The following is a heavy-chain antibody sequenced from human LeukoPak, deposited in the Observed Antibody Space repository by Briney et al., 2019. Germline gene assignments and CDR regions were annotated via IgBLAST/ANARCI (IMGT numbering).Heavy chain of an antibody. D-gene: IGHD4-23*01. J-gene: IGHJ5*02. Sequence: SETLSLTCTVSGGSISSYYWSWIRQPPGKGLEWIRNIYYSETTNYKHSLNSRVTIYVDTSKSQFSLQLSSVTAADTAVYYCARGFYGGNSAGYNWFDPWGQGSLVSVCS. V-gene: IGHV4-59*01. CDR3: ARGFYGGNSAGYNWFDP. CDR1: GGSISSYY. CDR2: IYYSETT.